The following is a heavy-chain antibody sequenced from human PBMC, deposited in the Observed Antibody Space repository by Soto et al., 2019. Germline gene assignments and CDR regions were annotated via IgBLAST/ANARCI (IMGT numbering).Heavy chain of an antibody. J-gene: IGHJ6*04. D-gene: IGHD6-13*01. V-gene: IGHV5-51*01. CDR3: ARDRAAAELDV. Sequence: ESPKISCKRSGYSFTSYWIGWVRQLPGKCLEWIGVSYPGDSDSIYSPSFQGQVTIAADKSISTASLQWSSLKASDTAMYYCARDRAAAELDVWGEGATVNVSS. CDR1: GYSFTSYW. CDR2: SYPGDSDS.